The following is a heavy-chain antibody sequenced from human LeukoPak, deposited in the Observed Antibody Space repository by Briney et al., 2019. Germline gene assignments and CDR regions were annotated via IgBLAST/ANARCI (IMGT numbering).Heavy chain of an antibody. V-gene: IGHV3-43D*03. CDR3: EKDRGDSSGYYYDY. CDR2: ISWDGGNT. J-gene: IGHJ4*02. Sequence: PGGSLRLSCTASGFTFDDYAMHWVRQAPGKGLEWVSLISWDGGNTYYADSVKGRFTISRDNSKNSLYLQMNSLRAEDTALYYCEKDRGDSSGYYYDYWGQETLVTVSS. D-gene: IGHD3-22*01. CDR1: GFTFDDYA.